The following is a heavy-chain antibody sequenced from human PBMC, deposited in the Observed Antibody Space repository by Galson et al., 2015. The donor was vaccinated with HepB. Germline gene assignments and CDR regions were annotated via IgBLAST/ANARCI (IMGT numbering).Heavy chain of an antibody. CDR2: INSDGSST. V-gene: IGHV3-74*01. Sequence: SLRLSCAASGFTFSSYWMHWVRQAPGKGLVWVSRINSDGSSTSYADSVKGRFTISRDNAKNTLYLQMNSLRAEDTAVYYCARGSSSVGPNPDFDYWGQGTLVTVSS. CDR1: GFTFSSYW. J-gene: IGHJ4*02. D-gene: IGHD6-6*01. CDR3: ARGSSSVGPNPDFDY.